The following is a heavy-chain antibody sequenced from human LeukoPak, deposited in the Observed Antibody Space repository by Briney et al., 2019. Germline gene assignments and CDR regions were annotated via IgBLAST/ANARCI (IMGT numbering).Heavy chain of an antibody. D-gene: IGHD3-10*01. J-gene: IGHJ3*02. CDR3: ARGKRKTHYYGSGSRVTYAFDI. CDR2: IYYSGST. V-gene: IGHV4-59*01. Sequence: PSETLSLTCTVSGGSISSYYWSWIRQPPGKGLEWIGYIYYSGSTNYNPSLKSRVTISVDTSKNQFSLKLSSVTAADTAVYYSARGKRKTHYYGSGSRVTYAFDIWGQGTMVTVSS. CDR1: GGSISSYY.